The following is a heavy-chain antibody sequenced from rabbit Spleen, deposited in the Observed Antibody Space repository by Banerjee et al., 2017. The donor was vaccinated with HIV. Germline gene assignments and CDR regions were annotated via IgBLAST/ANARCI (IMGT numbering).Heavy chain of an antibody. CDR3: ARGGYGTYTYGMDL. CDR2: IYAVKGST. V-gene: IGHV1S7*01. CDR1: GVDFTNYY. Sequence: QLKETGGGLVQPGGSLTLSCKASGVDFTNYYISWVRQAPGKGLEWIGIIYAVKGSTDYASWVNGRFTISSDNAQNTVDLQMHSLTAADTATYFCARGGYGTYTYGMDLWGQGTLVTVS. J-gene: IGHJ6*01. D-gene: IGHD7-1*01.